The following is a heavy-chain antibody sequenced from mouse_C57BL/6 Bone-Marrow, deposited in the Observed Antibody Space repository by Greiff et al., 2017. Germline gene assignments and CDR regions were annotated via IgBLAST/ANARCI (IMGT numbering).Heavy chain of an antibody. CDR3: ARSVLFMDY. J-gene: IGHJ4*01. CDR1: GFTFSSYA. Sequence: EVMLVESGGGLVKPGGSLKLSCAASGFTFSSYAMSWVRQTPEKRLEWVATISDGGSYTYYPDNVKGRFTISRDNAKNNLYLQMSHLKSEDTAMYYCARSVLFMDYWGQGTSVTASS. CDR2: ISDGGSYT. V-gene: IGHV5-4*03.